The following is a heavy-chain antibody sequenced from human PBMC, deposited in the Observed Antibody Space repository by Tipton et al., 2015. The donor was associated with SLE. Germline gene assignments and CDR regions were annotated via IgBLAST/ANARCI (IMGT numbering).Heavy chain of an antibody. CDR1: GGSISTYY. V-gene: IGHV4-59*01. CDR3: ARAEGSWDAFDI. CDR2: IYHSGST. D-gene: IGHD2-15*01. J-gene: IGHJ3*02. Sequence: TLSLTCTVSGGSISTYYWSWIRQPPKQGLEWIGSIYHSGSTYYNPSLKSRVTISVDTSKNQFSLKLSSVTAADTAVYYCARAEGSWDAFDIWGQGTMVTVSS.